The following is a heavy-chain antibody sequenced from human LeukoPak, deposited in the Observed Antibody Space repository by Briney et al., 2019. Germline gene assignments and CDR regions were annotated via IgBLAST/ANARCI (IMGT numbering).Heavy chain of an antibody. CDR3: AREGFGELSHFDY. D-gene: IGHD3-10*01. V-gene: IGHV4-39*07. CDR1: GGSVSSGSYY. J-gene: IGHJ4*02. Sequence: SETLSLTCTVSGGSVSSGSYYWSWIRQPPGRGLEWIGEINHSGRTNYNPSLKSRVTISVDTSKNQFSLKLSSVTAADTAVYYCAREGFGELSHFDYWGQGTLVTVSS. CDR2: INHSGRT.